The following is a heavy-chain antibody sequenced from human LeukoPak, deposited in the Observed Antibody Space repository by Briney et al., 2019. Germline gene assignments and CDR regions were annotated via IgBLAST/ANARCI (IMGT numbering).Heavy chain of an antibody. CDR2: IYYSGST. J-gene: IGHJ6*02. V-gene: IGHV4-59*01. CDR1: GGSISSYY. CDR3: ARVPLVPADYYYYYGMDV. D-gene: IGHD2-2*01. Sequence: SETLSLTCTVSGGSISSYYWSWIRQPPGKGLEWIGYIYYSGSTNYNPSLKSRVTISVDTSKNQFSLKLSSVTAADTAVYYCARVPLVPADYYYYYGMDVWGQGTTVTVSS.